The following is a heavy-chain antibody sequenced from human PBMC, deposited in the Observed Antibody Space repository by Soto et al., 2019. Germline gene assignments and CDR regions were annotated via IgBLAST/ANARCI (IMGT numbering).Heavy chain of an antibody. CDR1: GGSIISYY. J-gene: IGHJ4*02. CDR2: IYTSGST. Sequence: SETLSLTCTVSGGSIISYYWSWIRQPAGKGLEWIGRIYTSGSTNYNPSLKSRVTMSVDTSKNQFSLKLSSVTAADTAVYYCARDLDQLRSDRYSSGTFGYWGQGTLVTVSS. D-gene: IGHD6-19*01. CDR3: ARDLDQLRSDRYSSGTFGY. V-gene: IGHV4-4*07.